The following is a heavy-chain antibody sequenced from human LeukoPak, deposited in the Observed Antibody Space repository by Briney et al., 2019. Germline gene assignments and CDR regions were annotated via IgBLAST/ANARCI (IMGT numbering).Heavy chain of an antibody. D-gene: IGHD5-12*01. J-gene: IGHJ4*02. CDR1: GGSISTYY. CDR2: IYYSGST. CDR3: AVQRHPGLRPPTFDY. Sequence: PSETLSLTCTVSGGSISTYYWSWIRRPPGKGLEWIGYIYYSGSTNYNPSLKSRVTISVDTSKNQFSLKLSSVTAADTAVYYCAVQRHPGLRPPTFDYWGQGTLVTVSS. V-gene: IGHV4-59*01.